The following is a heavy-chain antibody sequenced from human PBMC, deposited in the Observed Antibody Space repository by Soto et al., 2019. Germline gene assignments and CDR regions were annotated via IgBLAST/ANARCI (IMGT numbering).Heavy chain of an antibody. J-gene: IGHJ4*02. Sequence: QVQLVQSGAEVKKPGASVKVSCKASGYTFTSYGISWVRQAPGQGLEWMGWISAYNGNTNYAQKLQGRVTMTTDTSTRTGYMEPRGPGSDHPAGYYRWGDRVLLVANPVLLEYWGQGTLVTVSS. V-gene: IGHV1-18*01. CDR3: WGDRVLLVANPVLLEY. D-gene: IGHD2-15*01. CDR1: GYTFTSYG. CDR2: ISAYNGNT.